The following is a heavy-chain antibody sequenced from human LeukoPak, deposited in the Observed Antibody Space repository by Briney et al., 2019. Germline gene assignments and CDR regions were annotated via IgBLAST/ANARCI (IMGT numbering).Heavy chain of an antibody. CDR1: GGTFSSYA. D-gene: IGHD3-22*01. CDR2: INPNSGGT. V-gene: IGHV1-2*02. Sequence: ASVKVSCKASGGTFSSYAISWVRQAPGQGLEWMGWINPNSGGTNYAQKFQGRVTMTRDTSISTAYMELSRLRSDDTAVYYCARGGSMIVVVIMGLNWFDPWGQGTLVTVSS. J-gene: IGHJ5*02. CDR3: ARGGSMIVVVIMGLNWFDP.